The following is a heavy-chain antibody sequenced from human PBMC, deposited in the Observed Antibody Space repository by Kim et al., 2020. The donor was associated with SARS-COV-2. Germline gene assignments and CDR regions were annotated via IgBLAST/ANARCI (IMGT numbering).Heavy chain of an antibody. J-gene: IGHJ3*02. CDR1: GGTFSSYA. CDR3: ASPGGAAAGFSPLDAFAI. V-gene: IGHV1-69*13. D-gene: IGHD6-13*01. CDR2: IIPIFGTA. Sequence: SVKVSCKASGGTFSSYAISWVRQAPGQGLEWMGGIIPIFGTANYAQKFQGRVTITADESTSTAYMELSSLRSEDTAVYYCASPGGAAAGFSPLDAFAIWGQGTMVTVSS.